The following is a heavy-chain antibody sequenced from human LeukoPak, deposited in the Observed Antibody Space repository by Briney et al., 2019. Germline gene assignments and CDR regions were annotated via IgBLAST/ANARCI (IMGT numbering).Heavy chain of an antibody. CDR1: GYTFTDYY. V-gene: IGHV1-2*02. J-gene: IGHJ4*02. CDR2: INPNSGGT. D-gene: IGHD1-26*01. CDR3: ATMGATTFDF. Sequence: ASVKVSCKASGYTFTDYYMHWVRQAPGQGLEYLGWINPNSGGTNFAQKFQGRVTMTRDTSVTTAYMELSRLRSDGTAVYYCATMGATTFDFWGRGTLVTVSS.